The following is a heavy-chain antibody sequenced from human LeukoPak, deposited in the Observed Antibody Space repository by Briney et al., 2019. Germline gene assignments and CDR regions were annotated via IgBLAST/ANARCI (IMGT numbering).Heavy chain of an antibody. CDR1: GGTLSSYA. V-gene: IGHV1-69*01. J-gene: IGHJ4*02. D-gene: IGHD3-10*01. Sequence: SVKVSCKASGGTLSSYAISWVRQAPGQGLEWMGGIIPIFGTANYAQKFQGRVTITADESTSTAYMELSSLRSEDTAVYYCAREAGSGSYAAFWGQGTLVTVSS. CDR2: IIPIFGTA. CDR3: AREAGSGSYAAF.